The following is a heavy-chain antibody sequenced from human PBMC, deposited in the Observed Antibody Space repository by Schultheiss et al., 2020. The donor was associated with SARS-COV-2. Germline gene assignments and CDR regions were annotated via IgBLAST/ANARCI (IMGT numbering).Heavy chain of an antibody. CDR3: ARWLQLFGADYGMDV. Sequence: GESLKISCAASGFTFSSYWMSWVRQAPGKGLEWVANIKQDGSEKYYVDSVKGRFTISRDNAKNSLYLQMNSLRAEDTAVYYCARWLQLFGADYGMDVWGQGTTVTVSS. V-gene: IGHV3-7*03. D-gene: IGHD5-24*01. CDR1: GFTFSSYW. J-gene: IGHJ6*02. CDR2: IKQDGSEK.